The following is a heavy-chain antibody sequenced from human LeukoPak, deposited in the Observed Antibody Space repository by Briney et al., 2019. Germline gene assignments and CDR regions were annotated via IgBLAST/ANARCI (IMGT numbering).Heavy chain of an antibody. J-gene: IGHJ4*02. D-gene: IGHD2-2*01. CDR1: GFTLTSYA. CDR2: ISYDGSNK. CDR3: ARGDCSSTSCQDFDY. Sequence: PGGSLRLSCAASGFTLTSYAMHWVRQAPGRGLEWVAVISYDGSNKYYADSVKGRFTISRDNSQNTLYLQMNSLRAEDTAVYYCARGDCSSTSCQDFDYWGQGTLVTVSS. V-gene: IGHV3-30*04.